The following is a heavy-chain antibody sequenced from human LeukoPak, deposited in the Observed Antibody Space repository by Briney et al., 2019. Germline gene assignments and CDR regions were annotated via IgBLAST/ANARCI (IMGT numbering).Heavy chain of an antibody. Sequence: GASVKVSCKASGFTFTSSAMQWVRQARGQRLEWIGWIVVGSGNTNYAQKFQERVTITRDMSTSTAYMELSSLRSEDTAVYYCARVGTQLDNWFDPWGQGTLVTVSS. V-gene: IGHV1-58*02. CDR3: ARVGTQLDNWFDP. CDR1: GFTFTSSA. J-gene: IGHJ5*02. CDR2: IVVGSGNT. D-gene: IGHD5-18*01.